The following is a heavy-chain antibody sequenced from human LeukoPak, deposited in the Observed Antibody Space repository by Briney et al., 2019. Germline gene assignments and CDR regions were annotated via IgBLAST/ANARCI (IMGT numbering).Heavy chain of an antibody. D-gene: IGHD1-26*01. CDR3: ARRVGATHQGDY. Sequence: GESLKISCKGSGYSFTSYWIGWGRHMPGEGLEWMGFIFPGDSDTRYSPASQGQVSISADKYSSTTYLQRSSLKTSDTAMYYCARRVGATHQGDYWGQGTLVTVSS. V-gene: IGHV5-51*01. CDR1: GYSFTSYW. J-gene: IGHJ4*02. CDR2: IFPGDSDT.